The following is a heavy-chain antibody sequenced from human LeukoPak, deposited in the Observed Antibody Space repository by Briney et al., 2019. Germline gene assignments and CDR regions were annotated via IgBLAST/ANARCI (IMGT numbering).Heavy chain of an antibody. J-gene: IGHJ5*02. Sequence: SETLSLTCTVSGGSISSYYWSWLRQPPGKGLEWIGYIYYSGSTNYNPSLKSRVTISVDTSKNQFSLKLSSVTAADTAVYYCARGYYDSSGYYYANWFDPWGQGTLVTVSS. V-gene: IGHV4-59*12. CDR2: IYYSGST. D-gene: IGHD3-22*01. CDR3: ARGYYDSSGYYYANWFDP. CDR1: GGSISSYY.